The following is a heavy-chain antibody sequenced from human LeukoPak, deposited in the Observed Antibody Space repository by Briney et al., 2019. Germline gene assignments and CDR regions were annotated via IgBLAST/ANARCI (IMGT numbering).Heavy chain of an antibody. V-gene: IGHV1-2*06. Sequence: ASVKVSCKTSGYTFTNYYIHWVRQAPGQGLEWMGRIDPNTGGTKSAKNFQGRVTMTRDTSISTAYMALRSLRSDDTAVYYCAISTPPFDYWGQGTLVTVSS. CDR1: GYTFTNYY. D-gene: IGHD2-2*01. CDR2: IDPNTGGT. J-gene: IGHJ4*02. CDR3: AISTPPFDY.